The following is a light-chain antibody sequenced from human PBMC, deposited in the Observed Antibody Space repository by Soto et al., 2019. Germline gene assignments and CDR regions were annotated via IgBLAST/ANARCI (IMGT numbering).Light chain of an antibody. Sequence: QSALTQPASVSGSPGQSITISCTGTSSDVGAYNYVSWYQQYPGKAPKLIIYDVSDRPSGVSNRFSGSKSGNTASLTISGLHAEDEADYYCSSYTSSTTEVFGTGTKLTVL. CDR1: SSDVGAYNY. CDR2: DVS. V-gene: IGLV2-14*01. CDR3: SSYTSSTTEV. J-gene: IGLJ1*01.